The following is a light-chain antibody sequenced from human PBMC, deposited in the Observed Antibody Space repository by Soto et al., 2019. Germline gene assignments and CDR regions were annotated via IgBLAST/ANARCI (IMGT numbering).Light chain of an antibody. CDR3: LLSYNGARDWV. V-gene: IGLV7-46*01. CDR1: TGAVTSGQH. Sequence: AVVTQEPSLTVSPGGTVTLTCGSSTGAVTSGQHPYWFQQKPGQAPRTLIYDTNNKHSWTPARFSGSLLGGKAALTLSGAQPEDEADYYCLLSYNGARDWVFGGGTQLTVL. J-gene: IGLJ3*02. CDR2: DTN.